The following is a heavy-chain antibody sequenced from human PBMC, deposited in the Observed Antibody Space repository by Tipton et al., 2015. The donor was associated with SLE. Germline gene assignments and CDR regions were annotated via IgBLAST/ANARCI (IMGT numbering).Heavy chain of an antibody. D-gene: IGHD4-23*01. CDR1: GFTLSSYW. V-gene: IGHV3-74*01. CDR3: ARSGGNGDFEY. J-gene: IGHJ4*02. Sequence: LSLTCAASGFTLSSYWMHWVRQAPGKGLVWVSRIFRDGSSTSYADSVKGRFTISRDNAKNTMYLQMNSLRAEDTAVYYCARSGGNGDFEYWGQGTLVTVSS. CDR2: IFRDGSST.